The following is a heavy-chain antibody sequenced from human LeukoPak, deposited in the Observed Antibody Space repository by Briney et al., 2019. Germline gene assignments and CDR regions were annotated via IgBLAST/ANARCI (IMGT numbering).Heavy chain of an antibody. CDR1: GFTFSSYA. D-gene: IGHD3-3*01. CDR2: ISGSGGST. V-gene: IGHV3-23*01. Sequence: GGSLRLSCAASGFTFSSYAMSWVRQAPGKGLEWVSAISGSGGSTYYADSVKGRFTISRDNSKNTLYLQMNSLGAEDTAVYYCAKDLTIFGVVINGDFDYWGQGTLVTVSS. J-gene: IGHJ4*02. CDR3: AKDLTIFGVVINGDFDY.